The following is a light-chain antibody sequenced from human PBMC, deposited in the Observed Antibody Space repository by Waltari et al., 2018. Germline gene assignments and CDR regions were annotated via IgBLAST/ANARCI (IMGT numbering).Light chain of an antibody. J-gene: IGLJ2*01. Sequence: QSALTQPASVSGSPGQSITISCTSDVGNYNLVSWYQQRPGTAPKLKIYGATKRPSGVSDRFSGSKSVNTASLTISGLQAEDEADYYCCTFTSSGTWVFGGGTKLTVL. V-gene: IGLV2-23*01. CDR3: CTFTSSGTWV. CDR1: SDVGNYNL. CDR2: GAT.